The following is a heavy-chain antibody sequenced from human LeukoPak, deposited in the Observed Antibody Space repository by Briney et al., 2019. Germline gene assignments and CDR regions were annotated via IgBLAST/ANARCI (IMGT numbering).Heavy chain of an antibody. V-gene: IGHV4-39*07. CDR1: GGSISSSSYY. Sequence: SETLSLTCTVSGGSISSSSYYWGWIRQPPGKGLEWIGEINHSGSTNYNPSLKSRVTISVDTSKNQFSLKLSSVTAADTAVYYCARARGVLSYYDFWSGYLLDYWGQGTLVTVSS. CDR3: ARARGVLSYYDFWSGYLLDY. CDR2: INHSGST. D-gene: IGHD3-3*01. J-gene: IGHJ4*02.